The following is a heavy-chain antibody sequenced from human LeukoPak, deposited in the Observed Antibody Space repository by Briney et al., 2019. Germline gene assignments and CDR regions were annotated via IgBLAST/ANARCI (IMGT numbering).Heavy chain of an antibody. D-gene: IGHD5-18*01. CDR3: ATSLRGYSYGLDY. V-gene: IGHV1-2*02. Sequence: ASVKVSCKASGYTFTSYYMHWVRQAPGQGLEWMGIINPSGGSTNYAQKFQGRVTMTRDTSISTAYMELSRLRSDDTAVYYCATSLRGYSYGLDYWGQGTLVTVSS. CDR1: GYTFTSYY. CDR2: INPSGGST. J-gene: IGHJ4*02.